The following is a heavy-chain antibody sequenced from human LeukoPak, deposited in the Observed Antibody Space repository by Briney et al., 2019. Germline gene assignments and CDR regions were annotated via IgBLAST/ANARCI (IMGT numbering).Heavy chain of an antibody. Sequence: GGSLRLSCAASGFTFSSYGMHWVRQAPGKGLGWVAVISYDGSNKYYADSVKGRFTISRDNSKNTLYLQMNSLRAEDTAVYYCAKGAFGVHRYYYYYMDVWGKGTTVTVSS. V-gene: IGHV3-30*18. CDR2: ISYDGSNK. D-gene: IGHD3-10*01. CDR3: AKGAFGVHRYYYYYMDV. J-gene: IGHJ6*03. CDR1: GFTFSSYG.